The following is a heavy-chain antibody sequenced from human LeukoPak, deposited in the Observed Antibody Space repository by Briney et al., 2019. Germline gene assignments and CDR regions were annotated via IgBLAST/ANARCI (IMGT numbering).Heavy chain of an antibody. Sequence: SETLSLTCTASGGSISSGGYYWSWIRQPPGKGLEWIGYIYHSGSTYYNPSLKSRVTISVDRSKNQSSLKLSSVTAADTAVYYCARADYYGSGRHYWGQGTLVTVSS. CDR3: ARADYYGSGRHY. D-gene: IGHD3-10*01. J-gene: IGHJ4*02. CDR2: IYHSGST. CDR1: GGSISSGGYY. V-gene: IGHV4-30-2*01.